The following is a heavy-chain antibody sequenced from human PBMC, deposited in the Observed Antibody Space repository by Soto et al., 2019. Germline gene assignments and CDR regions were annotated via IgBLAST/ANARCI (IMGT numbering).Heavy chain of an antibody. Sequence: SAPTLVNPTEALTLTCSVSGFSLTTGTPGVSWIPQPQGKAPEWRAPIFSDNERSHSTALQRATTISKDTSGSPVVRGMTDQGPVDTATYYCARMNVDSYHFYYAMDVGGQGTTVTVSS. D-gene: IGHD4-17*01. V-gene: IGHV2-26*01. CDR2: IFSDNER. CDR1: GFSLTTGTPG. CDR3: ARMNVDSYHFYYAMDV. J-gene: IGHJ6*02.